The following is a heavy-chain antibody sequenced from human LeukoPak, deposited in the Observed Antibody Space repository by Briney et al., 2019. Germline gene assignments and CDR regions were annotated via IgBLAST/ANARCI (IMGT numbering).Heavy chain of an antibody. Sequence: PGGSLRLSCAASGFTFSSYSMNWVRQAPGKGLEWVSSISSSSSYIYYADSVKGRFTISRDNAKNSLYLQMNSLRAEDTAVYYCARDLEWYNSSGHGKYFTYGGKGPLVP. J-gene: IGHJ4*02. CDR3: ARDLEWYNSSGHGKYFTY. D-gene: IGHD3-22*01. CDR1: GFTFSSYS. V-gene: IGHV3-21*01. CDR2: ISSSSSYI.